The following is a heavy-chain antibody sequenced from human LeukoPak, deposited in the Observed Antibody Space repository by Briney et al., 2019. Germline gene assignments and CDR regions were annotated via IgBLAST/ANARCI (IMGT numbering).Heavy chain of an antibody. CDR1: GYSIGSGYF. D-gene: IGHD1-1*01. CDR3: ARGPTISETGYFDY. Sequence: SETLSLTCGVSGYSIGSGYFWAWIRQPPGKGLEWIGSMSYDGSTQYNPSLQSRVTISVDTSKNQFSLKVTSLTAADTAVYYCARGPTISETGYFDYWGQGTLVTVSS. J-gene: IGHJ4*03. V-gene: IGHV4-38-2*01. CDR2: MSYDGST.